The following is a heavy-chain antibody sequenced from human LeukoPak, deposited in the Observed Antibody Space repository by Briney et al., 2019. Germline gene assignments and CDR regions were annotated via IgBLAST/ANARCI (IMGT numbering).Heavy chain of an antibody. J-gene: IGHJ5*02. V-gene: IGHV4-59*01. CDR3: ASQVGARGFDP. CDR2: IYYSGGT. Sequence: PSETLSLTCTVSGGSISNYYWSWIRQPPGKGLEWIGYIYYSGGTNYNPSLKSRVTISVDTSKNQFSLKLSSVTAADTAVYYCASQVGARGFDPWGQGTLVTVSS. D-gene: IGHD1-26*01. CDR1: GGSISNYY.